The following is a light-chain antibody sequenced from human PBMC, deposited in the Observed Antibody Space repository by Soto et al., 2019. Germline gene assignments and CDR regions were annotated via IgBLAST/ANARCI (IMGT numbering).Light chain of an antibody. CDR3: QQYDNLPYT. CDR1: QDISNY. CDR2: DAS. Sequence: DIQMTQSPSSLSASVGDRVTITCQASQDISNYLNWYQQKPGKAPKLLIYDASNLETGVPSRFSGSGSGTDFTFTISSLQHEDIATYYCQQYDNLPYTFGQGTKVDIK. J-gene: IGKJ2*01. V-gene: IGKV1-33*01.